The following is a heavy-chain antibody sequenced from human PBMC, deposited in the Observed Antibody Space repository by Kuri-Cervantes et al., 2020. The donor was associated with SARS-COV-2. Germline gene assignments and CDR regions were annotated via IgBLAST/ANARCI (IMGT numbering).Heavy chain of an antibody. CDR1: GGSFSGYY. V-gene: IGHV4-34*01. CDR2: INHSGST. CDR3: ARQTPLAVAFDP. J-gene: IGHJ5*02. D-gene: IGHD6-19*01. Sequence: GSLRLSCAVYGGSFSGYYWSWIRQPPGKGLEWIGEINHSGSTNYNPSLKSRVTISVDTSKNQFSLKLSSVTAADTAMYYCARQTPLAVAFDPWGQGTLVTVSS.